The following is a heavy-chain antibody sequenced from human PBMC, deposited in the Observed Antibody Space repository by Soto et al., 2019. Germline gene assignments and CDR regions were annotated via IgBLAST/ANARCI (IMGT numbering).Heavy chain of an antibody. J-gene: IGHJ5*02. CDR1: GFSVISNY. V-gene: IGHV3-53*01. CDR2: HYSGGST. CDR3: ARHRHPRGTVGATSPLDP. D-gene: IGHD1-26*01. Sequence: PWGSLRLSCAISGFSVISNYLSWVRQAPGKGLEWVSVHYSGGSTYYADSVQGRFTISRDKSNNTLYLQMRRVRAEDTAVYFCARHRHPRGTVGATSPLDPWGQGTQVTVS.